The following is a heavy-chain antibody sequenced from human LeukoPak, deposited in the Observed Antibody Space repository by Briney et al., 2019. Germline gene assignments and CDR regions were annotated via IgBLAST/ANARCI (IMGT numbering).Heavy chain of an antibody. CDR3: AREENGGVYLDY. CDR2: IWNDGSYK. CDR1: GFTFSSYG. V-gene: IGHV3-33*01. Sequence: GGSLRLSCAASGFTFSSYGMHWVRQALGKGLERVAVIWNDGSYKKYADSVKGRFTISRDNSKNTLYLQMDSLRVEDTAVYYCAREENGGVYLDYWGQGTLVTVSS. J-gene: IGHJ4*02. D-gene: IGHD2-8*02.